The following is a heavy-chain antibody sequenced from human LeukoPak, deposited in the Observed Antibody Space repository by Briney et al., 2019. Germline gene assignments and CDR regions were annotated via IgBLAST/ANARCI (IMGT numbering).Heavy chain of an antibody. D-gene: IGHD2-15*01. Sequence: GASVKVSCKASGYSFSIYDINWVRQATGQGLEWMGWVSPKSGETRYAQKFQGRVTMTRDTSIRTAYMELSRLTSDDTAIYYCAREPLAVTAANNAFDSWGQGTMVTVSS. CDR1: GYSFSIYD. CDR3: AREPLAVTAANNAFDS. V-gene: IGHV1-8*01. CDR2: VSPKSGET. J-gene: IGHJ3*01.